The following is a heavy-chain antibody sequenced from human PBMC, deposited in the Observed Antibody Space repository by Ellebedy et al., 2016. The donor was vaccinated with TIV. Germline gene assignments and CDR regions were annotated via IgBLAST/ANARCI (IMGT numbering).Heavy chain of an antibody. V-gene: IGHV4-59*12. Sequence: SETLSLXXTVSGGSISSYYWSWIRQPPGKGLEWIGYIYYSGSTNYNPSLKSRVTISVDTSKNQFSLKLTSVTAADTAVYYCARDASSNTNCFATWGQGTLVTVSS. D-gene: IGHD4-11*01. J-gene: IGHJ5*02. CDR3: ARDASSNTNCFAT. CDR2: IYYSGST. CDR1: GGSISSYY.